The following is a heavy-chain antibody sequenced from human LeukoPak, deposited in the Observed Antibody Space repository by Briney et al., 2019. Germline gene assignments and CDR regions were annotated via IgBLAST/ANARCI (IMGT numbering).Heavy chain of an antibody. J-gene: IGHJ4*02. Sequence: ASVKVSCKASGYTFTSYDINWVRQATGQGLEWMGWMNPNSGNTGYAQKFQGRVTMTRNTSISTAYMELSSLRSEDTAVYYCARDQSTIAYCSSTSCYSGPDYWGQGTLVTVSS. D-gene: IGHD2-2*01. CDR2: MNPNSGNT. CDR3: ARDQSTIAYCSSTSCYSGPDY. CDR1: GYTFTSYD. V-gene: IGHV1-8*01.